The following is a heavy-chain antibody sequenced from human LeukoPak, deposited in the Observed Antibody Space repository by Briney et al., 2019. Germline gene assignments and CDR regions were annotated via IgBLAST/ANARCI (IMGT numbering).Heavy chain of an antibody. V-gene: IGHV4-39*01. J-gene: IGHJ4*02. CDR1: DGPISSVSYY. D-gene: IGHD5-18*01. Sequence: SETLSLTCTVSDGPISSVSYYWGWIRQPPGKGLEWIGSIYYSGSTYYNPSLKSRVTISVDTSKNQFSLKLSSVTAADTAVYYCARLFASTAMPKNWGQGTLVTVSS. CDR2: IYYSGST. CDR3: ARLFASTAMPKN.